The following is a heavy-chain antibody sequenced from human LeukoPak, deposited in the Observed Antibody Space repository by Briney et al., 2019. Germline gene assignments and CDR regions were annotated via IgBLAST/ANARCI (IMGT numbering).Heavy chain of an antibody. D-gene: IGHD3-3*02. J-gene: IGHJ6*03. CDR3: ARSPHSPTYMDV. CDR2: IIPIFGTA. V-gene: IGHV1-69*05. CDR1: GGTFSSYA. Sequence: GSSVKVSCKASGGTFSSYAISWVRQAPGQGLEWMGGIIPIFGTANYAQKFQGRVTITTDESTGTAYMELSSLRSEDMAVYYCARSPHSPTYMDVWGKGTTVTVSS.